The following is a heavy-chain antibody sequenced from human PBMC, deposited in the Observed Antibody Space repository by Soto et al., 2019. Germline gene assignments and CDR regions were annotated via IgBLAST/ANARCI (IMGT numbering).Heavy chain of an antibody. Sequence: GSLRLACSASGFTFTRYSMNWVRQAPGKGLEWVSSISSTTNYIYYGDSMKGRFTISRDNAKNSLYLEMNSLRAEDTAVYYCARESEDLTSNFDYWGQGTLVTVSS. CDR3: ARESEDLTSNFDY. D-gene: IGHD7-27*01. V-gene: IGHV3-21*06. J-gene: IGHJ4*02. CDR2: ISSTTNYI. CDR1: GFTFTRYS.